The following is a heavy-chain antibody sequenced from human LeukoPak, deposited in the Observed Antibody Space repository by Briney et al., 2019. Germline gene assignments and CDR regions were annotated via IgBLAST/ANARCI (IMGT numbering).Heavy chain of an antibody. CDR2: ISGSGGST. J-gene: IGHJ4*02. CDR1: GFTFSSYA. V-gene: IGHV3-23*01. CDR3: AKSGKYYDFWSGYQAKYDY. D-gene: IGHD3-3*01. Sequence: PGGSLRLSCAASGFTFSSYAMSWVSQAPGKGLEWVSAISGSGGSTYYADSVKGRFTISRDNSKNTLYLQMNSLRAEDTAVYYCAKSGKYYDFWSGYQAKYDYWGQGTLVTVSS.